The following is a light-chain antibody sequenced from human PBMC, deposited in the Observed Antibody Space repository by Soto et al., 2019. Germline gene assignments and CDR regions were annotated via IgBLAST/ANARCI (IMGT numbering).Light chain of an antibody. Sequence: DSQMTQSPSTLSASVGDRVTITCRASQTISTWLAWYQQKPGKAPKLLIYDASSLESGVPSRFSGSGSGTEFTLTISSLQPDDFATYYCQQYSTYRTFGQGTKVDIK. V-gene: IGKV1-5*01. CDR2: DAS. CDR1: QTISTW. J-gene: IGKJ1*01. CDR3: QQYSTYRT.